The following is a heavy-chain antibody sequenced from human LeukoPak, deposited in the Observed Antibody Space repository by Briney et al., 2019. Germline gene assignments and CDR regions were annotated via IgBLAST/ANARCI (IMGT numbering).Heavy chain of an antibody. CDR2: IIPILGIA. V-gene: IGHV1-69*04. Sequence: ASVKVSCKASGGTFSSYTISWVRQAPGQGLEWMGRIIPILGIANYAQKFQGRVTITADESTSTAYMELSSLRSEDTAVYYCARDKYNAVTATNWFDPWGQGTLVTVSS. D-gene: IGHD2-21*02. CDR3: ARDKYNAVTATNWFDP. J-gene: IGHJ5*02. CDR1: GGTFSSYT.